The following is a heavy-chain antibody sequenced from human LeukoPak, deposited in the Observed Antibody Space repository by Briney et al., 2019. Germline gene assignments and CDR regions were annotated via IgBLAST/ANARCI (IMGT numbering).Heavy chain of an antibody. CDR1: GFTFSSYS. D-gene: IGHD6-19*01. Sequence: PGGSLRLSCAASGFTFSSYSMNWVRQAPGKGLEWVSSISSSSSYIYYADSVKGRFTISRDNAKNSLYLQMNSLRAEDTALYYCAKDEGSSGWYHYFDYWGQGTLVTVSS. CDR3: AKDEGSSGWYHYFDY. J-gene: IGHJ4*02. V-gene: IGHV3-21*04. CDR2: ISSSSSYI.